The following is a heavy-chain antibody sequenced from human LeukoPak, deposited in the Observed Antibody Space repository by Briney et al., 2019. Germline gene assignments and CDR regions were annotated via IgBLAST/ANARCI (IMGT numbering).Heavy chain of an antibody. V-gene: IGHV3-15*01. CDR3: TTDSGSYDSSGYNPIH. J-gene: IGHJ4*02. CDR2: IKSKTDGGTT. Sequence: GGSLRLSCAASGFTFSNAWMSWVRQAPGKGLEWVGRIKSKTDGGTTDYAAPVKGRFTISRDDSKNTLYLQMNSLKTEDTAVYYCTTDSGSYDSSGYNPIHWGQGALVTVSS. CDR1: GFTFSNAW. D-gene: IGHD3-22*01.